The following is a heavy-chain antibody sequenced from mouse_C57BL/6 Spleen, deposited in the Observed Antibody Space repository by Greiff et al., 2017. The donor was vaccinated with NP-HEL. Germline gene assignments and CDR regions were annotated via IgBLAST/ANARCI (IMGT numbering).Heavy chain of an antibody. V-gene: IGHV1-52*01. CDR2: IDPSDSET. D-gene: IGHD2-5*01. Sequence: QVQLQQPGAELVRPGSSVKLSCKASGYTFTSYWMHWVKQRPIQGLEWIGNIDPSDSETHYNQKFKDKATLTVDKSSRPAYMQLSSLTSEDSAVYYCAGSNPRGVFAYWGQGTLVTVSA. CDR1: GYTFTSYW. CDR3: AGSNPRGVFAY. J-gene: IGHJ3*01.